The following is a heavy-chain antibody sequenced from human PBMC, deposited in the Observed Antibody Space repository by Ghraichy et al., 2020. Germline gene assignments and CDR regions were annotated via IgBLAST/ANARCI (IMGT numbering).Heavy chain of an antibody. CDR2: IYYSGST. V-gene: IGHV4-39*01. Sequence: SETLSLTCTVSGGSISSSSYYWGWIRQPPGKGLEWIGSIYYSGSTYYNPSLKSRVTISVDTSKNQFSLKLSSVTAADTAVYYCARQGEVGATYYYFDYWGQGTLVTVSS. CDR1: GGSISSSSYY. CDR3: ARQGEVGATYYYFDY. J-gene: IGHJ4*02. D-gene: IGHD1-26*01.